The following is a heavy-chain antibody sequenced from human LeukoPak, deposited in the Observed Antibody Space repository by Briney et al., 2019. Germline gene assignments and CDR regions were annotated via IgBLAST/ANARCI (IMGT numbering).Heavy chain of an antibody. D-gene: IGHD6-13*01. CDR1: GYTFTGYY. Sequence: GASVKVSCKASGYTFTGYYMHWVRQAPGQGLEWMGWINPNSGGTNYAQKFQGRVTMTRDTSISTAYMELSRLRSDDTAVYYCARAKQQLVGFYYYYMDVWGKGTTVTVSS. CDR3: ARAKQQLVGFYYYYMDV. V-gene: IGHV1-2*02. CDR2: INPNSGGT. J-gene: IGHJ6*03.